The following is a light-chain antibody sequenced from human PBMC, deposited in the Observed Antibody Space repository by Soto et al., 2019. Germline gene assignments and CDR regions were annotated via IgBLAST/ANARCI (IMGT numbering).Light chain of an antibody. J-gene: IGKJ3*01. Sequence: EILMTPSLATLSVSPGARANLSCRASQSVSSNLAWYQQKPGQAPRLLIYGASTRATGIPARFSGSGSGTEFTLTISSLQSEDFAVYYCQQYNNWPLTFGPGTKVDI. CDR1: QSVSSN. CDR3: QQYNNWPLT. V-gene: IGKV3-15*01. CDR2: GAS.